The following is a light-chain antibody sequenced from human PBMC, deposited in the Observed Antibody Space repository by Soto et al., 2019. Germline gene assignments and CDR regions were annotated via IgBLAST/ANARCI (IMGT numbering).Light chain of an antibody. CDR3: QQYNNWPLT. CDR1: QSVSNT. Sequence: EIVMAQSPATLSVSPGERATLSCRASQSVSNTLAWYQQKPGQAPWLLIYGASTRATGVPARFSGSGSGTEFTLTISSLQSEDFAVYYCQQYNNWPLTFGGGTKVEI. V-gene: IGKV3-15*01. CDR2: GAS. J-gene: IGKJ4*01.